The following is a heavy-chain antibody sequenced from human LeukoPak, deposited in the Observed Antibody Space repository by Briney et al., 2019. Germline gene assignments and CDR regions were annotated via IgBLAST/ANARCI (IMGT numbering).Heavy chain of an antibody. D-gene: IGHD2-8*01. Sequence: PGGSLRLSCAASGFTFSSYSMNWVRQAPGKGLEWVSILYSGGSTYYADSVKGRFTISRDNSKNTLYLQMNSLRDEDTAVYYCARVLYGKWFDHWGQGTLVTVSS. CDR3: ARVLYGKWFDH. V-gene: IGHV3-53*01. J-gene: IGHJ5*02. CDR2: LYSGGST. CDR1: GFTFSSYS.